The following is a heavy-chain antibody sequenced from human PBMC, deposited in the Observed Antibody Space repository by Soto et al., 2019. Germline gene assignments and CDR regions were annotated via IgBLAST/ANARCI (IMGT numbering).Heavy chain of an antibody. CDR2: ISGSGGST. CDR1: GFTFSSYA. D-gene: IGHD3-10*01. V-gene: IGHV3-23*01. J-gene: IGHJ4*02. Sequence: GGSLRLSCAASGFTFSSYAMSWVRQAPGKGLEWVSAISGSGGSTYYADSVKGRFTISRENSKNTLYLQMNSLRAEDTAVYYCAKSDYYGSGSYYGYWGQGTLVTVSS. CDR3: AKSDYYGSGSYYGY.